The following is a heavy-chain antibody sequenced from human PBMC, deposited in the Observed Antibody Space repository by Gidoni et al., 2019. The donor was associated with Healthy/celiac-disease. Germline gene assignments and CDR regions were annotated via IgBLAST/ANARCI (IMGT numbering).Heavy chain of an antibody. CDR1: GGTFSSYA. CDR3: AREGGSGYPDY. J-gene: IGHJ4*02. V-gene: IGHV1-69*04. Sequence: QVQLVQSGAEVKKPGSSVKVSCNASGGTFSSYAISWVRQAPGQGLEWMGRIIPILGIANYAQKFQGRVTITADKSTSTAYMELSSLRSEDTAVYYCAREGGSGYPDYWGQGTLVTVSS. D-gene: IGHD3-10*01. CDR2: IIPILGIA.